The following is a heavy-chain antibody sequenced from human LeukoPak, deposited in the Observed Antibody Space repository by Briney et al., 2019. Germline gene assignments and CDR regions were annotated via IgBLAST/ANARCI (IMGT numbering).Heavy chain of an antibody. CDR2: ISGGGYST. V-gene: IGHV3-23*01. Sequence: GGSLRLSCAASGFTFSSYAMSWVRQAPGKGLEWVSVISGGGYSTYYAASVKGRFTISRDNSKNTLYLQMNSLRVEDTAVYYCAIDPNWGTHSWGQGVLVTVSS. CDR3: AIDPNWGTHS. D-gene: IGHD7-27*01. CDR1: GFTFSSYA. J-gene: IGHJ4*02.